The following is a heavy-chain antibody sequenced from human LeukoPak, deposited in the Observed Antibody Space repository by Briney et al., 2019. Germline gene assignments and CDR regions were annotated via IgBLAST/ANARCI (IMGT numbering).Heavy chain of an antibody. CDR3: ARAIIYASGSYYDY. Sequence: ASVKVSCKASGYTFTGYYMHWVRQAPGQGLEWMGWINPNSGGTSYAQKFQGRVTMTKDTSTSTVYMELSSLRSEDTAVYYCARAIIYASGSYYDYWGQGTLVTVSS. CDR1: GYTFTGYY. D-gene: IGHD3-10*01. CDR2: INPNSGGT. J-gene: IGHJ4*02. V-gene: IGHV1-2*02.